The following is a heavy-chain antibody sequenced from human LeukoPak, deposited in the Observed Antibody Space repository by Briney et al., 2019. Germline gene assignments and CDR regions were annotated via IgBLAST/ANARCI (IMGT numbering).Heavy chain of an antibody. CDR2: IYYSGST. J-gene: IGHJ3*02. V-gene: IGHV4-59*08. CDR3: ARRQLSYYDSSGLKNDAFDI. Sequence: PSETLSLTCTVSGGSIRSYYWSWIRQPPGKGLEWIGYIYYSGSTNYNPSLKSRVTISVDTSKNQFSLKLSSVTAADTAVYYCARRQLSYYDSSGLKNDAFDIWGQGTMVTVSS. CDR1: GGSIRSYY. D-gene: IGHD3-22*01.